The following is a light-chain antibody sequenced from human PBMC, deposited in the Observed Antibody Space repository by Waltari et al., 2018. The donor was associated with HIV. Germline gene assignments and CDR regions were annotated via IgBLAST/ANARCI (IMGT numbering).Light chain of an antibody. CDR1: QSVSSY. Sequence: EIVLTQSPATLSLSPGERATLSCRASQSVSSYLAWYQQKPGQAPRLLIYGASSRATGIPARFSGSGSGTDFTLTISSLEPGDVGVYYCHQRSSWPLTFGQGTRLEIK. J-gene: IGKJ5*01. V-gene: IGKV3-11*01. CDR2: GAS. CDR3: HQRSSWPLT.